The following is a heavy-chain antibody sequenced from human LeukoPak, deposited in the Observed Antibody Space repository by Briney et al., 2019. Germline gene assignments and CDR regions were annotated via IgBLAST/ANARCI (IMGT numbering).Heavy chain of an antibody. CDR1: GYTFTSYD. D-gene: IGHD4-17*01. CDR2: MNPNSGNT. CDR3: ARTTTATTSGFDF. V-gene: IGHV1-8*03. Sequence: ASVKVSCKASGYTFTSYDINWVRQAAGQGLEWKGWMNPNSGNTGHAQKFQGRVTITRDSSISTVYMELSSLRSEDTAVYYCARTTTATTSGFDFWGQGTLVTVSS. J-gene: IGHJ4*02.